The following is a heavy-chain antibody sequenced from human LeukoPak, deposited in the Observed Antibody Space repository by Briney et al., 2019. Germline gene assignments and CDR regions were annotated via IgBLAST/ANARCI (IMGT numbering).Heavy chain of an antibody. CDR2: INPDSGGS. D-gene: IGHD1-14*01. J-gene: IGHJ4*02. CDR3: ARDMTGGIWARATFFDH. Sequence: GASVKVSCKTSGYTFSAFYMHWVRQAPGQGPEWMGWINPDSGGSEYGQKFQGRVTFTSDTSSTTIYMEVRSLKSDDTAVYYCARDMTGGIWARATFFDHWGQGTLVTVSS. V-gene: IGHV1-2*02. CDR1: GYTFSAFY.